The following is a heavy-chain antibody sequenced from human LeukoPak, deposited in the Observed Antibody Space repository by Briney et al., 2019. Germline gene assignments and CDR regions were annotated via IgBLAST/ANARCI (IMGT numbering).Heavy chain of an antibody. V-gene: IGHV3-23*01. Sequence: GGSLRLSCAASGFTFSSYAMSWVRQAPGKGLEWVSGISGSGAGTYYADSVKGRFTVSRDISKNTLYLQMNSLRAEDTAVYYCAPYRGVATFYDYWGQGTLVTVSS. CDR3: APYRGVATFYDY. D-gene: IGHD5-12*01. J-gene: IGHJ4*02. CDR2: ISGSGAGT. CDR1: GFTFSSYA.